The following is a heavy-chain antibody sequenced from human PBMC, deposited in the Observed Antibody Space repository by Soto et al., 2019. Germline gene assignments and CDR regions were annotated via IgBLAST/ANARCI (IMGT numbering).Heavy chain of an antibody. J-gene: IGHJ6*02. CDR3: AHSSCGELANYYYCYGMDF. Sequence: QITLKESGPTLVKPTHTLTLTCTFSGFSLSTSGVGVGWIRQPPGKALEWLALIYWDDDKRYSPSLKRRLTISKDTSKNQVIITMTDMGPVDTATYYCAHSSCGELANYYYCYGMDFWGQGTTGTVSS. CDR1: GFSLSTSGVG. V-gene: IGHV2-5*02. CDR2: IYWDDDK. D-gene: IGHD3-10*01.